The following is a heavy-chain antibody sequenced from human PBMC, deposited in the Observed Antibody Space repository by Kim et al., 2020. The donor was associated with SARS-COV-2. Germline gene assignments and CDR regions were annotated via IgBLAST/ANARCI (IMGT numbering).Heavy chain of an antibody. D-gene: IGHD3-10*01. V-gene: IGHV3-23*01. CDR1: GFTFSSYA. J-gene: IGHJ4*02. CDR2: ISGSGGST. CDR3: AKDRTTPLGFGTYYFDY. Sequence: GGSLRLSCAASGFTFSSYAMSWVRQAPGKGLEWVSAISGSGGSTYYADSVKGRFTISRDNSKNTLYLQMNSLRAEDTAVYYCAKDRTTPLGFGTYYFDYWGQGTLVTVSS.